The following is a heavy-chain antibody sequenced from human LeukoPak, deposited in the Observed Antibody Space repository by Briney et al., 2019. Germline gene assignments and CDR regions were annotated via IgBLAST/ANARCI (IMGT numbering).Heavy chain of an antibody. Sequence: SETLSLTCAVSGGSISSSNWWSWVRQPPGKGLEWIGQIYHSGSTNYNPSLKSRVTISVDMSKNQFSLKLSSVTAADTAVYYCARDLGYYYDSGGYYSQAFDIWGQGTMVTVSS. D-gene: IGHD3-22*01. CDR1: GGSISSSNW. CDR3: ARDLGYYYDSGGYYSQAFDI. CDR2: IYHSGST. V-gene: IGHV4-4*02. J-gene: IGHJ3*02.